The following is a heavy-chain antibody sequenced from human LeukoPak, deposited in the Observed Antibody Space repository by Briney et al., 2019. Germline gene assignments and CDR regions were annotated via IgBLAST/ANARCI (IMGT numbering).Heavy chain of an antibody. Sequence: PSETLSLTCTVSDGSISSNSYYWGWIRQPPGKGLEWIGSISYSGRTYYNPSLESRVTISVDASKNQFSLELNSVTAADTAVYYCASTYGSGSYYNWFDPWGQGTLVTVSS. J-gene: IGHJ5*02. D-gene: IGHD3-10*01. V-gene: IGHV4-39*01. CDR2: ISYSGRT. CDR3: ASTYGSGSYYNWFDP. CDR1: DGSISSNSYY.